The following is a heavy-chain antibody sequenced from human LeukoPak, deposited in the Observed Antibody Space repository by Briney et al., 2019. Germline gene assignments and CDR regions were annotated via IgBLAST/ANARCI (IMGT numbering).Heavy chain of an antibody. D-gene: IGHD2/OR15-2a*01. CDR3: ASLKVPGHFDY. CDR2: IYYTGST. V-gene: IGHV4-39*01. J-gene: IGHJ4*02. Sequence: ETLSLTCTVSGGSISSNNYYWAWIRQPPGEGLEWIANIYYTGSTYYNPSLKNRVTISVDTSKNQFSLKVMSLTAADTAVYYCASLKVPGHFDYWGQGTLVTLSS. CDR1: GGSISSNNYY.